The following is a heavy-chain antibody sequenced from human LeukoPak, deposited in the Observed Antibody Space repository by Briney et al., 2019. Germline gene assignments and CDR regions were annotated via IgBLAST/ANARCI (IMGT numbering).Heavy chain of an antibody. CDR1: GYSFTSYW. D-gene: IGHD2-15*01. CDR3: ATHPLGLLLDPDAFDI. J-gene: IGHJ3*02. V-gene: IGHV5-51*01. Sequence: GESLKISCKGSGYSFTSYWIGWVRQMPGKGLEWMGIIYPGDSDTRYSPSFQGQVTISADKFISTAYLQWSSLKASDTAMYYCATHPLGLLLDPDAFDIWGQGTMVTVSS. CDR2: IYPGDSDT.